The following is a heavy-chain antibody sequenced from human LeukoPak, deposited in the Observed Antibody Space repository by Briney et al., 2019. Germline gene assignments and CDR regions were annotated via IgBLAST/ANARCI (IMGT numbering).Heavy chain of an antibody. Sequence: GGSLRLSCAASGFTFSNYWMNWVRQAPGKGPEWVANIKEDGSEIYYVDSVKGRFTISRDNAKNSLYLQMNSLRAEDTALYHCARNNGMDVWGQGTTVIVSS. CDR2: IKEDGSEI. CDR3: ARNNGMDV. V-gene: IGHV3-7*03. CDR1: GFTFSNYW. J-gene: IGHJ6*02.